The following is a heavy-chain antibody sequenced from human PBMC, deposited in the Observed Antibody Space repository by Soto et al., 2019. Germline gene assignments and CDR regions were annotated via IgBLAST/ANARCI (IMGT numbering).Heavy chain of an antibody. CDR3: ARGWHCSGGSCFRSLYYGMDV. J-gene: IGHJ6*02. V-gene: IGHV4-34*01. CDR1: GGSFSGYY. D-gene: IGHD2-15*01. Sequence: NPSETLSLTCAVYGGSFSGYYWSWIRQPPGKGLEWIGEINHSGSTNYNPSLKSRVTISVDTSKNQFSLKLSSVTAADTAVYYCARGWHCSGGSCFRSLYYGMDVWGQGTPVTVYS. CDR2: INHSGST.